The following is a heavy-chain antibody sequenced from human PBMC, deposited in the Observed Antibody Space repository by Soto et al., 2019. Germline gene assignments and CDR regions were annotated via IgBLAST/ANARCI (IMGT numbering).Heavy chain of an antibody. Sequence: EVQLVESGGGLVKPGGSLRLSCAASGFTFSSYSMNWVRQAPGKGLEWVSSISSSSSYIYYADSVKGRFTISRDNAKNPLYQQMNSLSAEDTAVYYCARDDHSPVAGFPFDYWGQGTLVTVSS. CDR3: ARDDHSPVAGFPFDY. CDR2: ISSSSSYI. V-gene: IGHV3-21*01. D-gene: IGHD6-19*01. CDR1: GFTFSSYS. J-gene: IGHJ4*02.